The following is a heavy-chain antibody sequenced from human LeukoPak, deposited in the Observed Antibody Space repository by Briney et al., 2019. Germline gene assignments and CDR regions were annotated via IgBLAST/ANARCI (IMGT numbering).Heavy chain of an antibody. D-gene: IGHD3-22*01. Sequence: GASVKVSCKTAGYTFTGYYLHWVRQAPGQGLEWMGRINPNTGGTNFAQMFQGRVTMTRDTSINTAYMELSRPRSDDTAVYYCARVYSMTVVDRRAYSLAYWGQGTLVTVSS. CDR3: ARVYSMTVVDRRAYSLAY. J-gene: IGHJ4*02. CDR1: GYTFTGYY. V-gene: IGHV1-2*02. CDR2: INPNTGGT.